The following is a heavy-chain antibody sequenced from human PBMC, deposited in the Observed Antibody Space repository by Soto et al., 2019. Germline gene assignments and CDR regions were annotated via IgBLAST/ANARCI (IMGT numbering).Heavy chain of an antibody. V-gene: IGHV1-69*01. J-gene: IGHJ4*02. CDR2: IIPIFGTA. D-gene: IGHD1-26*01. CDR3: ARDGGSHSGGIDY. Sequence: QVQLVQSWAEVKKPGSSVKVSCKASGGTFSSYSINWVRQAPGQGLEWMGEIIPIFGTAHYAQKFQGRVTITEDESTSTAYMELSSLRSEDTAVYYCARDGGSHSGGIDYWGQGTLVTVSS. CDR1: GGTFSSYS.